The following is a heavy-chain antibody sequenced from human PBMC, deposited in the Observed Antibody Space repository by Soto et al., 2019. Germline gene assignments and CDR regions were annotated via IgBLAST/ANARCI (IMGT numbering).Heavy chain of an antibody. V-gene: IGHV1-69*06. CDR2: IIPIFGTA. Sequence: SYAISWVRQAPGQGLEWMGGIIPIFGTANYAPRFQGRVTITADKATSTVYMELSSLRFEDTAIYYCAREAAAGNYYYYGMDVWGLGTTVTVSS. J-gene: IGHJ6*02. CDR1: SYA. D-gene: IGHD6-13*01. CDR3: AREAAAGNYYYYGMDV.